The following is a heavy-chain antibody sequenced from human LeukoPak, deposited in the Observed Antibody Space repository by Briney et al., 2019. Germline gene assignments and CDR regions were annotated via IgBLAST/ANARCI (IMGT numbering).Heavy chain of an antibody. CDR2: VCNRGST. D-gene: IGHD1-26*01. V-gene: IGHV4-4*07. CDR1: GDSISSNY. J-gene: IGHJ4*02. Sequence: PSETLSLTCSVAGDSISSNYWSWIRQPAGKELEWIGRVCNRGSTNYNPSLKSRVTMSVDTSKNQFSLNLRSVTAADTAVYYCARLVNRKLFDYWGQGALVTVSS. CDR3: ARLVNRKLFDY.